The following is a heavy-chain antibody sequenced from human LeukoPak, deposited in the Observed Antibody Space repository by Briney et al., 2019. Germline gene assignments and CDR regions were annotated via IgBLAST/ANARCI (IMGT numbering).Heavy chain of an antibody. CDR1: GGSIISSSYY. V-gene: IGHV4-39*01. CDR2: IYYIRST. J-gene: IGHJ5*02. D-gene: IGHD2-15*01. CDR3: ARPYCSGGSCYSLGIGWFDP. Sequence: SVTLSLTCTVSGGSIISSSYYWGWIRQPPGKGLEWIGSIYYIRSTYYTPSLKSRVTISVDTSKNQFSLKLSSVTAADTAVYYCARPYCSGGSCYSLGIGWFDPWGQGTLVTVSS.